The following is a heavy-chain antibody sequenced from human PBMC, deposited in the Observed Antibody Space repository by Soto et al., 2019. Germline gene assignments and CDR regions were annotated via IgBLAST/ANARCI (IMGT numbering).Heavy chain of an antibody. D-gene: IGHD6-19*01. CDR2: ISGSGGST. V-gene: IGHV3-23*01. CDR3: AKDLRYSSGWNRDPATTNLDY. J-gene: IGHJ4*02. CDR1: GFTFSSYA. Sequence: HPGGSLRLSCAASGFTFSSYAMSWVRQAPGKGLEWVSAISGSGGSTYYADSVKGRFTISRDNSKNTLYLQVNSLRAEDTAVYYCAKDLRYSSGWNRDPATTNLDYWGQGTLVTVSS.